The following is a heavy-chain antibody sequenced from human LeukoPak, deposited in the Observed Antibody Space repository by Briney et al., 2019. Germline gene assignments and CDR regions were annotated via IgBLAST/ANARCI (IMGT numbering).Heavy chain of an antibody. Sequence: GGSLRLSCAASGFIFSSYAMHWVRQAPGKGLEWVAVISYDGSNKYYADSVKGRFTISRDNSKNTLYLQMNSLRAEDTAVYYCEGYYDSSGYYRDYWGQGTLVTVSS. CDR3: EGYYDSSGYYRDY. J-gene: IGHJ4*02. V-gene: IGHV3-30-3*01. D-gene: IGHD3-22*01. CDR1: GFIFSSYA. CDR2: ISYDGSNK.